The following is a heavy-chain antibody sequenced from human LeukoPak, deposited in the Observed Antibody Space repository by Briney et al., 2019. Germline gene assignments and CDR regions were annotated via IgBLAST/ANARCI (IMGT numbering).Heavy chain of an antibody. Sequence: ASVKVSCKASGYTFPSYFMHWVRQAPGQGLEWMGIINPTGGSTTYAQKFQGRVTITADESTSTAYMELSSLRSEDTAVYYCARGQSLGYDIWNWFDPWGQGTLVTVSS. CDR3: ARGQSLGYDIWNWFDP. V-gene: IGHV1-46*01. J-gene: IGHJ5*02. CDR1: GYTFPSYF. CDR2: INPTGGST. D-gene: IGHD3-9*01.